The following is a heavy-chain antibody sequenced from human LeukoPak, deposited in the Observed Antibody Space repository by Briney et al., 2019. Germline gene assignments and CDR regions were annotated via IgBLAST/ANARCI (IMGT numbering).Heavy chain of an antibody. CDR1: GFTSSSYA. D-gene: IGHD2-2*01. Sequence: GGSLRLSCAPSGFTSSSYAMHWVRQAPGKGLEWVAVISYDGSNKYYADSVKGRFTISRDNSKNTLYLQMNSLRAEDTAVYYCARRGYCSSTSCYYYYYYYMDVWGKGTTVTVSS. J-gene: IGHJ6*03. V-gene: IGHV3-30*01. CDR2: ISYDGSNK. CDR3: ARRGYCSSTSCYYYYYYYMDV.